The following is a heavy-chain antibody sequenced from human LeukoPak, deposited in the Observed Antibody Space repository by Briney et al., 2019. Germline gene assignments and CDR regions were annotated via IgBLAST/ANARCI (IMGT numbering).Heavy chain of an antibody. CDR1: GFTFSSYA. CDR3: AKDWYDFWSGYYPSYYYYNMDV. Sequence: GGSLRLSCAASGFTFSSYAMSWVRQDPGKGLEWVSAISGSGGSTYYADSVKGRFTISRDNSKNTLYLQMNSLRAEDTAVYYCAKDWYDFWSGYYPSYYYYNMDVWGKGTTVTVSS. V-gene: IGHV3-23*01. J-gene: IGHJ6*03. CDR2: ISGSGGST. D-gene: IGHD3-3*01.